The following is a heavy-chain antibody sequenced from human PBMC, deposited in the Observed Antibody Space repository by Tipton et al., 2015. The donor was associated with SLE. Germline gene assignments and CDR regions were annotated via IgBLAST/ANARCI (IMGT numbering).Heavy chain of an antibody. CDR1: GGSISSYY. Sequence: TLSLTCTVSGGSISSYYWSWIRQPPGKGLEWIGYIYYSGSTNYNPSLKSRVTISVDTSKNQFSLKLSSVTAADTAVYYCARAQNYYGSVSYPDYWGQGTLVTVSS. CDR3: ARAQNYYGSVSYPDY. J-gene: IGHJ4*02. V-gene: IGHV4-59*01. CDR2: IYYSGST. D-gene: IGHD3-10*01.